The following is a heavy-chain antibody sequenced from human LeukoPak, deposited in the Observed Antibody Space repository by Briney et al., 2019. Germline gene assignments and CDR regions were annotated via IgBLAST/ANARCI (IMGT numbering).Heavy chain of an antibody. CDR1: GGTFSSYA. CDR3: ARGPYYYGSGSYYWNYFDY. D-gene: IGHD3-10*01. Sequence: GSSVKVSCKASGGTFSSYAISWVRQAPGQGLEXXXXXIPIFGTANYAQKFQGRVTITADKSTSTAYMELSSLRSEDTAVYYCARGPYYYGSGSYYWNYFDYWGQGTLVTVSS. V-gene: IGHV1-69*06. CDR2: XIPIFGTA. J-gene: IGHJ4*02.